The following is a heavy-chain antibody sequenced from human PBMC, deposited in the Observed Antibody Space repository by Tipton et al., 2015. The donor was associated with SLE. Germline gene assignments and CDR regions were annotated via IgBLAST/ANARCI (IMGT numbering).Heavy chain of an antibody. V-gene: IGHV4-4*08. J-gene: IGHJ3*02. Sequence: TLSLTCTVSGGSISSYYWSWLRQPPGKGLEWIGYIYTSGSTNYNPSLKSRVTMSVDTSKNQFSLKLSSVTAADTAVYYCARDQDNWSPALFDIWGQGTMVTVSS. CDR3: ARDQDNWSPALFDI. D-gene: IGHD1-20*01. CDR2: IYTSGST. CDR1: GGSISSYY.